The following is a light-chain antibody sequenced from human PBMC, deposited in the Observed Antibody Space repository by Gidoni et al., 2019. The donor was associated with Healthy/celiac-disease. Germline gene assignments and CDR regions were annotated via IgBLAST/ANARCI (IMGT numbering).Light chain of an antibody. J-gene: IGKJ2*02. CDR3: MQALQTPGT. Sequence: DIVMTQSPRSLPVTPGEPSSISCRSSQSLMHSNGYNYLDWYLQQPGQSPQLLIYFGSNRASGVPDRFSGSGSGTDFTLKISRVEAEDVGVYYCMQALQTPGTFXXXTKLEIK. CDR1: QSLMHSNGYNY. CDR2: FGS. V-gene: IGKV2-28*01.